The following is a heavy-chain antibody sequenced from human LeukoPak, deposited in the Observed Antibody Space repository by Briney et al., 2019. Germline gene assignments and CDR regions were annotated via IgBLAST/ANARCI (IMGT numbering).Heavy chain of an antibody. Sequence: GGSLRLSYAASGFTFSSYAMTWVLQGPGKGLEWVSTISSSGGNTYNADSVKGRFTISRDNSKNTLYLHKNRLRDEDTAVYYCAKRAASSGYYFDQWGQGTLVTVSS. D-gene: IGHD6-19*01. CDR3: AKRAASSGYYFDQ. CDR2: ISSSGGNT. J-gene: IGHJ4*02. CDR1: GFTFSSYA. V-gene: IGHV3-23*01.